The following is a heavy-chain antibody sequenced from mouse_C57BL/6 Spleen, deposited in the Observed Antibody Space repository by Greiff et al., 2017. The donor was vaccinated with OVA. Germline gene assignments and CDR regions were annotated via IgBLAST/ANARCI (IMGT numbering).Heavy chain of an antibody. CDR2: ISSGGSYT. V-gene: IGHV5-6*01. J-gene: IGHJ2*01. Sequence: EVQRVESGGDLVKPGGSLKLSCAASGFTFSSYGMSWVRQTPDKRLEWVATISSGGSYTYYPDSVKGRFTISRDNAKNTLYLQMSSLKSEDTAMYYCARHERDYGSSHYFDYWGQGTTLTVSS. CDR3: ARHERDYGSSHYFDY. D-gene: IGHD1-1*01. CDR1: GFTFSSYG.